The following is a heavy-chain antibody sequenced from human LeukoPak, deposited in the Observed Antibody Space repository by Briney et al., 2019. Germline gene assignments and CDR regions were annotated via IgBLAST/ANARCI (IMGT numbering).Heavy chain of an antibody. CDR1: GYTFTGYY. Sequence: ASVKVPCKASGYTFTGYYMHWVRQAPGQGLEWMGRINPNSGGTNYAQKFQGRVTMTRDTSISTAYMELSRLRSDDTAVYYCARELPYSSGWYDVYWGQGTLVTVSS. V-gene: IGHV1-2*06. CDR2: INPNSGGT. D-gene: IGHD6-19*01. CDR3: ARELPYSSGWYDVY. J-gene: IGHJ4*02.